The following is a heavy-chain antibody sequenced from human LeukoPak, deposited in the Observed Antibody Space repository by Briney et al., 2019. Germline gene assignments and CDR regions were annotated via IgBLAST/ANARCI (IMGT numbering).Heavy chain of an antibody. CDR1: GGSISSHY. D-gene: IGHD3-3*01. CDR3: ARAGLGSGYYSRGWFDP. J-gene: IGHJ5*02. V-gene: IGHV4-59*11. CDR2: IYYSGST. Sequence: SETLSLTCTVSGGSISSHYWSWVRQPPGKGLEWIGYIYYSGSTNYNPSLKSGGTISVDTSKNQFSLNLNSVTAADTAVYYCARAGLGSGYYSRGWFDPWGQGTLVTVSS.